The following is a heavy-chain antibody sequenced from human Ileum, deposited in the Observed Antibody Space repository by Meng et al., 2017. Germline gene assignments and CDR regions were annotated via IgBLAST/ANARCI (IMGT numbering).Heavy chain of an antibody. CDR1: SGSSSSNTY. D-gene: IGHD4-23*01. V-gene: IGHV4-4*03. Sequence: QGQLQGPGPGLVRPPGTLSLTCAVSSGSSSSNTYWSWVRQPPGKGLEWIGQISHSGSAYYTPSLKSRVTMSVDKSKSQFSLMLTSVTAADTAIYYCARHGGYSQDFWGQGTLVTVSS. J-gene: IGHJ4*02. CDR2: ISHSGSA. CDR3: ARHGGYSQDF.